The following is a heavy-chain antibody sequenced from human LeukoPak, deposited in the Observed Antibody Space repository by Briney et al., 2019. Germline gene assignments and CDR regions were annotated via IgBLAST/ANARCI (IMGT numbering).Heavy chain of an antibody. CDR3: ARLAHSSGWYFDC. Sequence: ETLSLTCTVSGGSISSSSDYWGGIRQPPGKGLEWIGSIYYSGNTYYNPSLKSRVTISVDTSKNQFSLKLSSVTAADTAVYYCARLAHSSGWYFDCRGQGTLVTVSS. V-gene: IGHV4-39*01. CDR1: GGSISSSSDY. J-gene: IGHJ4*02. D-gene: IGHD6-19*01. CDR2: IYYSGNT.